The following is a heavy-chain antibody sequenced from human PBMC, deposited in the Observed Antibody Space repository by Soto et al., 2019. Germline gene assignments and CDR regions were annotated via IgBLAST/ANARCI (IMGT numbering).Heavy chain of an antibody. D-gene: IGHD3-3*01. CDR3: AAGVVYGMDV. J-gene: IGHJ6*02. CDR2: IVVGSGNT. CDR1: GYPFTSSA. V-gene: IGHV1-58*01. Sequence: SVKVSCKTSGYPFTSSAVQWVRQARGQRLEWIGWIVVGSGNTNYAQKFQGRITITRDMSTSTAYMELSSLRSDDTAVYYCAAGVVYGMDVWGQGTTVTVSS.